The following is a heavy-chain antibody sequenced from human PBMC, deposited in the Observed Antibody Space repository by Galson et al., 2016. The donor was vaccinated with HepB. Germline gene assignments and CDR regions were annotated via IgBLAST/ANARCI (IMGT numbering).Heavy chain of an antibody. CDR3: AKESNSYDFDY. CDR2: ISFDGTEK. D-gene: IGHD2/OR15-2a*01. V-gene: IGHV3-30*04. J-gene: IGHJ4*02. Sequence: SLRLSCADSGFTFSDNAMHWVRQAPGKGLEWVALISFDGTEKYYADSVRGRFTISRDNSKNTLFLQMNSLRAEDTAIYYCAKESNSYDFDYWGQGTLVTVSS. CDR1: GFTFSDNA.